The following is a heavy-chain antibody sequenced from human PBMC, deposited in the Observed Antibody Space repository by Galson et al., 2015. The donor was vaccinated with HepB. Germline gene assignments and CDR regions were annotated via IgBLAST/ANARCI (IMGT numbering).Heavy chain of an antibody. CDR2: ISAYNGDT. V-gene: IGHV1-18*01. CDR3: ARGFEDPPGDH. J-gene: IGHJ4*02. Sequence: SVKVSCKASGYTFSSYAIRWVRQAPGQGLEWVGWISAYNGDTSYARKLQGRVTMTTDTSTSTAYMELRSLRSDDTAVYYCARGFEDPPGDHWGQGTLVTVSS. CDR1: GYTFSSYA. D-gene: IGHD2-15*01.